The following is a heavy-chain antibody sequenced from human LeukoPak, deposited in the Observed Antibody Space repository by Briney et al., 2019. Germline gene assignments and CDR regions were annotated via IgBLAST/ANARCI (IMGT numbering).Heavy chain of an antibody. CDR3: ARAGGSTVSHSDY. CDR1: GFTFSSYA. J-gene: IGHJ4*02. Sequence: GGSLRLSCAASGFTFSSYAMHWVRQAPGKGLEWVAVISYDGSNKYYADSVKGRFTISKDNAKNSLYLQMNSLKAEDTAVYYCARAGGSTVSHSDYWGQGTLVTVSS. CDR2: ISYDGSNK. D-gene: IGHD4-17*01. V-gene: IGHV3-30-3*01.